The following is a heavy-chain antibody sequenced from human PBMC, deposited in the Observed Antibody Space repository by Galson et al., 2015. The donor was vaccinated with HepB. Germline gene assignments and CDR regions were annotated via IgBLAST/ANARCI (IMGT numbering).Heavy chain of an antibody. CDR2: IIPIFGTA. CDR3: ARRGFTMVRGAKFNWFDP. Sequence: SVKVSCKASGGTFSSYAISWVRQAPGQGLEWMGGIIPIFGTANYAQKFQGRVTITADESTSTAYMELSSLRSEDTAVYYCARRGFTMVRGAKFNWFDPWGQGTLVTVPS. J-gene: IGHJ5*02. V-gene: IGHV1-69*13. CDR1: GGTFSSYA. D-gene: IGHD3-10*01.